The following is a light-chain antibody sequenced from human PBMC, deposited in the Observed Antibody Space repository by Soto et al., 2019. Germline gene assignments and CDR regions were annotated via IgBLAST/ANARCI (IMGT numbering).Light chain of an antibody. V-gene: IGKV1-9*01. CDR2: AAS. Sequence: DVQMTQSPSTLSASVGDSVTITCRASQVISTSLAWYQVKPGKAPKLLIYAASTLESGVPSRFSATVSGTEFSLTITSLQPEDFATYYCQQLFDSPITFGQGTRLENK. CDR1: QVISTS. J-gene: IGKJ5*01. CDR3: QQLFDSPIT.